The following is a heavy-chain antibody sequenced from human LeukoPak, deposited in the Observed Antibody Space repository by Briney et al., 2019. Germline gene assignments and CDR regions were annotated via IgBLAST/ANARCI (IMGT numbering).Heavy chain of an antibody. V-gene: IGHV4-61*02. CDR2: IYTSGST. CDR3: ASTYYYDSSVVDY. J-gene: IGHJ4*02. CDR1: GGSISSGSYY. D-gene: IGHD3-22*01. Sequence: SETLSLTCTVSGGSISSGSYYWSWIRQPVGKGLEWIGRIYTSGSTNYNPSLKSRVTISVDTSKNQFSLKLSSVTAADTAVYYCASTYYYDSSVVDYWGQGTLVTVSS.